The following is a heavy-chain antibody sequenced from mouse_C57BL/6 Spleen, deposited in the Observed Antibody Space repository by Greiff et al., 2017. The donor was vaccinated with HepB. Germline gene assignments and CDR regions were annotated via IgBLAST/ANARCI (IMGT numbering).Heavy chain of an antibody. CDR3: ATLYGYVFAY. V-gene: IGHV5-6*01. J-gene: IGHJ3*01. CDR2: ISSGGSYT. Sequence: EVKLVESGGDLVKPGGSLKLSCAASGFTFSSYGMSWVRQTPDKRLEWVATISSGGSYTYYPDSVKGRFTISRDNAKNTLYLQMSSLKSEDTAMYYWATLYGYVFAYWGQGTLVTVSA. D-gene: IGHD2-2*01. CDR1: GFTFSSYG.